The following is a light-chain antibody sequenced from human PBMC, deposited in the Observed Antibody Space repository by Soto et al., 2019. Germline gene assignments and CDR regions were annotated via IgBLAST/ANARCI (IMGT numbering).Light chain of an antibody. V-gene: IGLV1-51*01. CDR2: DNN. CDR3: GTWDSSLSAGI. Sequence: QSVLTQPPSVSAAPGQRVTISGSGSSSNIGNNYESWYQQLPGTAPKLLIYDNNKRPSGIPDRSSGSKSGTSATLGITGLQTGDEADYFCGTWDSSLSAGIFGTGTKLTVL. CDR1: SSNIGNNY. J-gene: IGLJ1*01.